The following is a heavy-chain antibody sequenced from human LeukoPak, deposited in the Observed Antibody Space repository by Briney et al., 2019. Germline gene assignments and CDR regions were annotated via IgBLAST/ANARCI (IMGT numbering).Heavy chain of an antibody. J-gene: IGHJ6*02. V-gene: IGHV4-4*07. CDR3: ARARIVVVPAAPILDV. D-gene: IGHD2-2*01. Sequence: PSETLSLTCTVSGGSISSYYWSWTRQPAGKGLEWIGRIYTSGSTNYNPSLKRRVTISVDTSKNQFSLKLSSVTAADTAVYYCARARIVVVPAAPILDVWGQGTTVTVSS. CDR1: GGSISSYY. CDR2: IYTSGST.